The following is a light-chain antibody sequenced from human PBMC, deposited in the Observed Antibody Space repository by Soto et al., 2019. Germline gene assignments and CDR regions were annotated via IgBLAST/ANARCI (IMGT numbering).Light chain of an antibody. J-gene: IGKJ4*01. CDR3: QQYGSSPLT. V-gene: IGKV3-20*01. CDR1: QSVSSSY. Sequence: EIVLTQSPGTLSLSPGERATLSCRASQSVSSSYLAWYQQKPGQAPRLLIYGASSRATGIPDRSSGSGSGTDFTLTISRLEPEYFAVYYCQQYGSSPLTFGGGTKVDIK. CDR2: GAS.